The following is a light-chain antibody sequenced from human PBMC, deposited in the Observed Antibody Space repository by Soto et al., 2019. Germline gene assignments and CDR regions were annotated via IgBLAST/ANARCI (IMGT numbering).Light chain of an antibody. J-gene: IGLJ3*02. Sequence: SYELTQPPSVSLAPGKTARITCGGNNIATYSVHWYRQKPGQAPVLVISNDNDRPSGIPDRFSGSNSGHTATLTIRRVEAGDEADYYGQLWDNKNEEVVFGGGTKLTVL. CDR1: NIATYS. CDR2: NDN. CDR3: QLWDNKNEEVV. V-gene: IGLV3-21*04.